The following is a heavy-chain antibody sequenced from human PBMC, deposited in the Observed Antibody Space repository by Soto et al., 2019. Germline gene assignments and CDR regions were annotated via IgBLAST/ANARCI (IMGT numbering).Heavy chain of an antibody. J-gene: IGHJ4*02. CDR2: FDPEDGET. D-gene: IGHD5-18*01. CDR3: ATARGIQLWFDY. CDR1: GYTLTELS. Sequence: ASVKVSCQVSGYTLTELSMHYVREAPGKGLEWMGGFDPEDGETIYAQKFQGRVTMTEDTSTDTAYMELSSLRSEDTAVYYCATARGIQLWFDYWGQGTLVTVSS. V-gene: IGHV1-24*01.